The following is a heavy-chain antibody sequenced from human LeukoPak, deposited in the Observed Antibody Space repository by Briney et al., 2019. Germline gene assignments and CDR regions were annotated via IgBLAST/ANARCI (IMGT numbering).Heavy chain of an antibody. J-gene: IGHJ4*02. V-gene: IGHV3-66*04. CDR2: IYSRGTT. D-gene: IGHD2-8*01. Sequence: GGSLRLSCAVSGFTASSEDMTWVRQAPGKGRGWVSVIYSRGTTSYRDSVKGRFTISRGFSNNTVYLQMNNLTAEDTAIYYCARQRLLYFFDYWGPGTLVTVSS. CDR3: ARQRLLYFFDY. CDR1: GFTASSED.